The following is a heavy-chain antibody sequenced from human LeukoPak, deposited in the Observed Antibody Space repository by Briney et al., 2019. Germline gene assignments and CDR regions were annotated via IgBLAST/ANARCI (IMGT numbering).Heavy chain of an antibody. J-gene: IGHJ4*02. V-gene: IGHV3-30-3*01. CDR1: GFTFSSYA. CDR2: ISYDGSNK. Sequence: PGRSLRLSCAASGFTFSSYAMHWVRQAPGKGLEWVAVISYDGSNKYYADSVKGRFTISRDNSKNTLYLQMNSLRAEDTAVYYCASLLAAAGIDWGQGTLVTVSS. CDR3: ASLLAAAGID. D-gene: IGHD6-13*01.